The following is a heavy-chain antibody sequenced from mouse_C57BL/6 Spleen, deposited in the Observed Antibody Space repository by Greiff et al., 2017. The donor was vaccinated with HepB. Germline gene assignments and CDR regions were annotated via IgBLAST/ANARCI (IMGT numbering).Heavy chain of an antibody. D-gene: IGHD1-1*01. Sequence: DVKLQESGTVLARPGASVKMSCKTSGYTFTSYWMHWVKQRPGQGLEWIGAIYPGNSDTSYNQKFKGKAKLTAVTSASTAYMELSSLTNEDSAVYYCTREGYGSSSYYYAMDYWGQGTSVTVSS. J-gene: IGHJ4*01. CDR2: IYPGNSDT. V-gene: IGHV1-5*01. CDR1: GYTFTSYW. CDR3: TREGYGSSSYYYAMDY.